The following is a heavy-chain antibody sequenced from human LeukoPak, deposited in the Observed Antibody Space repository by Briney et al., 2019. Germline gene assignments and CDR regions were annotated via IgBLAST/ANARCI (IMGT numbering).Heavy chain of an antibody. CDR1: GFTFSSYS. Sequence: PGGSLRLSCAASGFTFSSYSMNWVRQAPGKGLEWVSSISSSSSYIYYADSVKGRFTISRDNAKNSLYLQMNSLRAEDTAVYYCARRGSSGSYYFDYWGQGTLVTVSS. CDR2: ISSSSSYI. CDR3: ARRGSSGSYYFDY. V-gene: IGHV3-21*01. D-gene: IGHD1-26*01. J-gene: IGHJ4*02.